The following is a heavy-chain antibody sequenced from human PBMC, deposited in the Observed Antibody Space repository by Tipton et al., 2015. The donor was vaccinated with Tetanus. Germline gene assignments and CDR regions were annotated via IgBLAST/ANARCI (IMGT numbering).Heavy chain of an antibody. Sequence: TLSLTCAVSGGSISSGGYSWNWIRQSPGKGLECIGYIYPRGTTFYNPSLESRVTISLDMSKNQFSLNLTSVTAADTAVYYCAREWVHLDGAFGLWGQGILVSVSS. CDR1: GGSISSGGYS. CDR3: AREWVHLDGAFGL. CDR2: IYPRGTT. J-gene: IGHJ4*02. V-gene: IGHV4-30-2*06. D-gene: IGHD3-16*01.